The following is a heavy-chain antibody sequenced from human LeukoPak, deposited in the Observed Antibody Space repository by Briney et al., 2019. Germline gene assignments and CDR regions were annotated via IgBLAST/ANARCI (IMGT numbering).Heavy chain of an antibody. J-gene: IGHJ4*02. V-gene: IGHV4-39*07. CDR2: IYYSGST. CDR1: GGSISSSSYY. Sequence: KPSETLSLTCTVSGGSISSSSYYWGWIRQPPGKGLEWIGSIYYSGSTYYNPSLKSRVTISVDTSKNQFSLKLSSVTAADTAVYYCARVSSPTHFDYWGQGTLVTVS. D-gene: IGHD2-2*01. CDR3: ARVSSPTHFDY.